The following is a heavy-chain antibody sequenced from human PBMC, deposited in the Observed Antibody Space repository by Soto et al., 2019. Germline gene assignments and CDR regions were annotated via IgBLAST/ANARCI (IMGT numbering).Heavy chain of an antibody. CDR3: ARMAGCSGGSCYYIDY. D-gene: IGHD2-15*01. CDR1: GYTFTSYY. J-gene: IGHJ4*02. V-gene: IGHV1-46*03. CDR2: INPSGGST. Sequence: GASVKVSCKASGYTFTSYYMHWVRQAHGQGLEWMGIINPSGGSTSYAQKFQGRVTMTRDTSTSTVYMELSSLRSEDTAVYYCARMAGCSGGSCYYIDYWGQGTLVTVSS.